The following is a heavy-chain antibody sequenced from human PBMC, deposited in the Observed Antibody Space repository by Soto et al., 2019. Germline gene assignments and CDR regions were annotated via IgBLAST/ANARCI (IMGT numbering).Heavy chain of an antibody. D-gene: IGHD2-15*01. CDR1: GFTFGRRA. Sequence: GGSLGLCCVAYGFTFGRRAMTWVRQAPGEGLEWVSTITDTGGDSKSADSVRGRFAISRDNSRNTLYLQMSSLRAEDSAVYYCASGSKDSCPASRIFHFWGRGPLVTVSS. CDR3: ASGSKDSCPASRIFHF. CDR2: ITDTGGDS. V-gene: IGHV3-23*01. J-gene: IGHJ4*01.